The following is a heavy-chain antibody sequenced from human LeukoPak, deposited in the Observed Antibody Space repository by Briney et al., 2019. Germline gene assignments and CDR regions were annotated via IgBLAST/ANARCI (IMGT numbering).Heavy chain of an antibody. Sequence: GGSLRLSCAASGFTFSSNAIHWVRQAPGKGLEWVAVISYDGSKKFYADSVKGRFTISRDNSKNTLYLQMNSLRAEDTAVYSCARDRVPPASGVFTYYMDVWGKGTTVIVSS. V-gene: IGHV3-30*01. CDR2: ISYDGSKK. CDR3: ARDRVPPASGVFTYYMDV. J-gene: IGHJ6*03. CDR1: GFTFSSNA. D-gene: IGHD3-10*01.